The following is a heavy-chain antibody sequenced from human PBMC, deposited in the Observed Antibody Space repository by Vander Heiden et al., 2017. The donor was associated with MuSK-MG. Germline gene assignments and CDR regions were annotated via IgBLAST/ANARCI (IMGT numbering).Heavy chain of an antibody. Sequence: EVQLVESGGGLVQPGGSLRLSCAASGFTFSSYWMSWVRQAPGKGLEWVANIKQDGSEKYYVDSVKGRFTISRDNAKNSLYLQMNSLRAEDTAVYYCARVVVIPPYYYYYMDVWGQGTTVTVSS. V-gene: IGHV3-7*01. CDR1: GFTFSSYW. D-gene: IGHD3-22*01. CDR2: IKQDGSEK. J-gene: IGHJ6*03. CDR3: ARVVVIPPYYYYYMDV.